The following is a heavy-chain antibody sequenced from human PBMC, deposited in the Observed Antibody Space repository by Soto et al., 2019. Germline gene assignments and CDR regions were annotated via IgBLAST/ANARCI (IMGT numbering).Heavy chain of an antibody. CDR3: ARGIDGGYGMDV. J-gene: IGHJ6*02. V-gene: IGHV4-59*12. D-gene: IGHD2-15*01. Sequence: SETLSLTCTVSGGSISSYYWGWIRRPPGKGLEWIGYIYYSGSTNYNPSLKSRVTISVDTSKNQFSLKLSSVTAADTAVYYCARGIDGGYGMDVWGQGTTVT. CDR1: GGSISSYY. CDR2: IYYSGST.